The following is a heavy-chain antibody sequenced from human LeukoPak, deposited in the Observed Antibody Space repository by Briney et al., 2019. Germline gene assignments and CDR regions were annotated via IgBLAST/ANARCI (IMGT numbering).Heavy chain of an antibody. CDR1: GFTFSSYA. V-gene: IGHV3-30-3*01. Sequence: PGGSLRLSCAASGFTFSSYAMHWVRQAPGKGLEWVAVISYDGSNKYYADSVKGRFTISRDNSKNTLYLQMNSLRAEDTAVYYCARGRAYYYGSGSVMDVWGQGTTVTVSS. J-gene: IGHJ6*02. CDR2: ISYDGSNK. D-gene: IGHD3-10*01. CDR3: ARGRAYYYGSGSVMDV.